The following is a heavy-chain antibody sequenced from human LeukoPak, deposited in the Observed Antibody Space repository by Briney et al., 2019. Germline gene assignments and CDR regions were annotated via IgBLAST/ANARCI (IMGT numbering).Heavy chain of an antibody. Sequence: GGSLRLSCAASGFTVSSNYMSWVRQAPGKGLEWVSVIYSGGSTYYADSVKGRFTISRDNSKNTPYLQMNSLRAEDTAVYYCARRGYSSSWYYFDYWGQGTLVTVSS. CDR2: IYSGGST. CDR1: GFTVSSNY. J-gene: IGHJ4*02. V-gene: IGHV3-53*01. CDR3: ARRGYSSSWYYFDY. D-gene: IGHD6-13*01.